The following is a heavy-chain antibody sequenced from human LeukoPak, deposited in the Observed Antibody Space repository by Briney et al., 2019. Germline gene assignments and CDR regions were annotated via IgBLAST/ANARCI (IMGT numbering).Heavy chain of an antibody. Sequence: ASVKVSCKASGYTFTGYYMHWVRQAPGQGLEWMGWINPNSGGTNYAQKFQGRVTMTRDTSISTAYMELSRLRSDDTAVYYCAREADSSSWYYFDYWGQGTLVTVSS. D-gene: IGHD6-13*01. CDR2: INPNSGGT. V-gene: IGHV1-2*02. J-gene: IGHJ4*02. CDR1: GYTFTGYY. CDR3: AREADSSSWYYFDY.